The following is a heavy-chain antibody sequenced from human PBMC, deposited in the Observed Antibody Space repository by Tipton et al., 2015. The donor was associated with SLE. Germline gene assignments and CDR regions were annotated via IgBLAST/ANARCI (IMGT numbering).Heavy chain of an antibody. CDR3: TTDYLGSSTWPGGYYSYYYGMDV. CDR2: IKSKTDGGTT. D-gene: IGHD6-13*01. Sequence: SLRLSCAASGFTFSDYYMSWIRQAPGKGLEWVGRIKSKTDGGTTDYAAPVKGRFTISRDDSKNTLYLQMNSLKTEDTAVYYCTTDYLGSSTWPGGYYSYYYGMDVWGQGTTVTVSS. CDR1: GFTFSDYY. J-gene: IGHJ6*02. V-gene: IGHV3-15*01.